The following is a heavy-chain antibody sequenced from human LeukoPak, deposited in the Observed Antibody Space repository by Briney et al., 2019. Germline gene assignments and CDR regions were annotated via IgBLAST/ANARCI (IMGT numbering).Heavy chain of an antibody. Sequence: PSETLSLTCTVSGGSISSYYWSWIRQPPGKGLEWIGYIYYSGSTNYNPSLKSRVTISADTSKNQFSLKLSSVTAADTAVYYCARDRGYSGYDYGLDYWGQGTLVTASS. CDR2: IYYSGST. D-gene: IGHD5-12*01. J-gene: IGHJ4*02. CDR1: GGSISSYY. V-gene: IGHV4-59*01. CDR3: ARDRGYSGYDYGLDY.